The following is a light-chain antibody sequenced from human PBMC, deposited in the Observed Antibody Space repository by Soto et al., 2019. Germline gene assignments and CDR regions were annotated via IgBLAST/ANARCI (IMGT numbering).Light chain of an antibody. J-gene: IGKJ4*01. V-gene: IGKV3-15*01. CDR3: QQYNNWLSLT. CDR2: GAS. Sequence: EIVMTQSPATLSVSPGERATLSCRGSQSVSSNLAWYQQKPGQPPRLLIYGASTRATGVPARFSGSGSGTEFTLTISSLQSEDFAVYYCQQYNNWLSLTFGGGTKVEIK. CDR1: QSVSSN.